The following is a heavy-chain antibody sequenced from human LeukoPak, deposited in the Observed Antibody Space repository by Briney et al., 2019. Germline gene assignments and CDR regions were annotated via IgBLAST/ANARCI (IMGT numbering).Heavy chain of an antibody. CDR3: ARVCYYDSSGYLDAFDI. J-gene: IGHJ3*02. CDR1: GFTFSSYW. Sequence: GGSLRLSCAASGFTFSSYWMHWVRQAPGKGLVWVSRINSDGSSTSYADSVKGRFTISRDNAKNSLYLQMNSLRAEDTAVYYCARVCYYDSSGYLDAFDIWGQGTMVTVSS. CDR2: INSDGSST. D-gene: IGHD3-22*01. V-gene: IGHV3-74*01.